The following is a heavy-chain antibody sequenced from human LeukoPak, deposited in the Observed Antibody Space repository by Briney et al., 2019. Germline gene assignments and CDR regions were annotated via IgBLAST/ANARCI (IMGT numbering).Heavy chain of an antibody. V-gene: IGHV4-39*01. CDR2: IYYRGNT. Sequence: SETLSLTCSVSRASFNGSDYCWVWVRQPPGKGLEGIGTIYYRGNTYYNQSLPSRVTISADTSKMQFSLKLTSATAADTAVYYCAYGSGYLGDDVFDSWGRGTLVTVSS. CDR1: RASFNGSDYC. D-gene: IGHD3-22*01. J-gene: IGHJ3*02. CDR3: AYGSGYLGDDVFDS.